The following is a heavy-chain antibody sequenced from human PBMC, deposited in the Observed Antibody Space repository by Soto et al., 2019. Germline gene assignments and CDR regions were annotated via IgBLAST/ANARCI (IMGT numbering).Heavy chain of an antibody. CDR2: IYYSGSV. V-gene: IGHV4-59*01. CDR1: GVSISSSY. CDR3: ARGVYDSSGFSNPFDI. D-gene: IGHD3-22*01. Sequence: SETLSLTCSVSGVSISSSYGSWIRQSPGKEMQWIGYIYYSGSVKYNPSLNSRVTISADMSRNQLSLRVTPVTAADTALYYCARGVYDSSGFSNPFDIWGQGTMVTVSS. J-gene: IGHJ3*02.